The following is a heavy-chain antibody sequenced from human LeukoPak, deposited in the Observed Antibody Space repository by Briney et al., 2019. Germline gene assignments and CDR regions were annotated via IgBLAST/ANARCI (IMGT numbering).Heavy chain of an antibody. CDR1: GRSISSYY. J-gene: IGHJ6*04. Sequence: SETLSLTCTVSGRSISSYYWSWIRQPPGKGLXXXXXXXYSGSTNYNPSLKSRVTISVDTSKNQFSLKLSSVTAADTAVYYCARNGKERYCSSTSCYIYYYYGMDVWGKGTTVTVSS. D-gene: IGHD2-2*02. CDR2: XXYSGST. CDR3: ARNGKERYCSSTSCYIYYYYGMDV. V-gene: IGHV4-59*01.